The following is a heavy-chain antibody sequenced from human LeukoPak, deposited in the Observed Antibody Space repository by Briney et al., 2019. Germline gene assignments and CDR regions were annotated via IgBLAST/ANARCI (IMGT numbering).Heavy chain of an antibody. CDR3: AKVLVGATTIDY. D-gene: IGHD1-26*01. CDR1: GFAFSSYG. Sequence: GGSLRLSCAASGFAFSSYGMSWVRQAPGKGLEWVSAISGSGGSTYYADSVKGRFTISRDNSKNTLYLQMNSLRAEDTAVYYCAKVLVGATTIDYWGQGTLVTVSS. CDR2: ISGSGGST. J-gene: IGHJ4*02. V-gene: IGHV3-23*01.